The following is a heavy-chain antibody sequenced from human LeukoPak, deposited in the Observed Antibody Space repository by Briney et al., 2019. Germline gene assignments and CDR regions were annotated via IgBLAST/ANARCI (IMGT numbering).Heavy chain of an antibody. CDR3: ARGPPRTGRERYFDY. CDR2: IYYRGTT. J-gene: IGHJ4*02. V-gene: IGHV4-59*01. CDR1: GGSTSVYY. Sequence: NPSETLSLTCTVSGGSTSVYYWNWIRQPPGKGLEWIGYIYYRGTTNYNPSLNSRVTISLDSSKNQFSLRLNSVTAADTAIYYCARGPPRTGRERYFDYWGQGTLVSVSS. D-gene: IGHD1-1*01.